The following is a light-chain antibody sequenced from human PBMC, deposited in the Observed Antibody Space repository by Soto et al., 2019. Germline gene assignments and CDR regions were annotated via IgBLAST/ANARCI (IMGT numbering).Light chain of an antibody. V-gene: IGKV3-15*01. CDR1: QSVSNN. CDR2: GAS. J-gene: IGKJ2*01. CDR3: QQYNKWPPLT. Sequence: EIVMTQSPATLSVSPGESATLSCRASQSVSNNLAWYQQKPGQAPRLLIYGASTRATGLPARFRGSGSGTEFTLSISSLQSEDLAVYYCQQYNKWPPLTCGQETKLDI.